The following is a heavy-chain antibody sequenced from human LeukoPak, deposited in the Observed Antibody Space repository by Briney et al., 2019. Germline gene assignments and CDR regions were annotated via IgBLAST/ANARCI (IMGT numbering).Heavy chain of an antibody. Sequence: GGSLRLSCAASGFTFSNYWMTWVRQAPGKGLVWVSRINSDGSSTSYADSVKGRFTISRDNAKNTLYLQMNSLRAEDTAVYYCARVQGGSYQPLDYWGQGTLVTVSS. CDR2: INSDGSST. D-gene: IGHD1-26*01. CDR3: ARVQGGSYQPLDY. V-gene: IGHV3-74*01. J-gene: IGHJ4*02. CDR1: GFTFSNYW.